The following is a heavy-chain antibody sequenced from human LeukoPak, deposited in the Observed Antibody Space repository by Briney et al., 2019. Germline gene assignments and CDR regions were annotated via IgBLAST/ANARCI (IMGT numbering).Heavy chain of an antibody. CDR1: GNSFTNNW. Sequence: GESLKISCKGSGNSFTNNWIAWVRQMPGKGLEWIGIINPDNSDTQYSPPFQGQVTIPVDKSITTAYLQWSSLKASDTAKYYCAKRRNDVDDTSAWDPDYWGQGTLVTVSS. CDR2: INPDNSDT. J-gene: IGHJ4*02. V-gene: IGHV5-51*01. CDR3: AKRRNDVDDTSAWDPDY. D-gene: IGHD2-2*01.